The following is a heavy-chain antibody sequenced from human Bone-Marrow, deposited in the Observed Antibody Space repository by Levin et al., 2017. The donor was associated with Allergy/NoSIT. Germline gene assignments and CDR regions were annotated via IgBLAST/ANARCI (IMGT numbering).Heavy chain of an antibody. CDR1: GFTFGDYT. Sequence: GGSLRLSCTASGFTFGDYTMSWVRQAPGKGLEWVGFIRHKAYGGTSENAASVRGRFIISRDDSKSIAYLQMNSLTTEDTAVYYCTRNARREYSSGWFQDLSFDYWGQGTLVTVSS. V-gene: IGHV3-49*04. J-gene: IGHJ4*02. D-gene: IGHD6-19*01. CDR3: TRNARREYSSGWFQDLSFDY. CDR2: IRHKAYGGTS.